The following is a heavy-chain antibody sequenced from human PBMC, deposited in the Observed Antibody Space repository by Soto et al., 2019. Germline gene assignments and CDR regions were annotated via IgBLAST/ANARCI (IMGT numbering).Heavy chain of an antibody. CDR3: ARDLAAVPRAFDY. CDR1: GGSISSYF. Sequence: QVQLQESGPGLLKPSETLSLTCTVSGGSISSYFYIWVRQPPGKGLEWIGSVYYTGTTDYNPSLKSRVTISVDTSKTQFSLNLRSVTAADTAVYYCARDLAAVPRAFDYWGRGPLVTVSS. CDR2: VYYTGTT. V-gene: IGHV4-59*01. D-gene: IGHD6-13*01. J-gene: IGHJ4*02.